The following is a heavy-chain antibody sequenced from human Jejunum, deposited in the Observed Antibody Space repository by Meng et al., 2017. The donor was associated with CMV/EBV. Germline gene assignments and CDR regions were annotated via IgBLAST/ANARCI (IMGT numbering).Heavy chain of an antibody. CDR3: ARASRVLGGFDY. J-gene: IGHJ4*02. CDR2: INTSVGYT. Sequence: AQVVQSGAEVKKPGASVKVSCKATGYTFTNYYMHWVRQAPGQGLEWMGIINTSVGYTSHAQKFQGRVTMTRDTSTSTVHMEVSSLRSADTAVYYCARASRVLGGFDYWGQGTLVTVSS. CDR1: GYTFTNYY. D-gene: IGHD3-16*01. V-gene: IGHV1-46*01.